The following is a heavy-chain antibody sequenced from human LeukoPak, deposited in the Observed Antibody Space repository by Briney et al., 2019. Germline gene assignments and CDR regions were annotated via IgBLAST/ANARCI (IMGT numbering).Heavy chain of an antibody. CDR2: IYHSGST. Sequence: SETLSLTCAVSGGSISSSNWWSWVRQPPGNGLEWIGEIYHSGSTNYNPSLKSRVTISVDKSKNQFSLKLSSVTAADTAVYYCARDRSSSSGFDYWGQGTLVTVSS. CDR3: ARDRSSSSGFDY. J-gene: IGHJ4*02. D-gene: IGHD6-6*01. CDR1: GGSISSSNW. V-gene: IGHV4-4*02.